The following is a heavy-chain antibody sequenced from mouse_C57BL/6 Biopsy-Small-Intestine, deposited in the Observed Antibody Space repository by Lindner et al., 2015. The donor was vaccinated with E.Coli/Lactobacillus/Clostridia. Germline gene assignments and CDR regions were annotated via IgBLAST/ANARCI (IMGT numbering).Heavy chain of an antibody. D-gene: IGHD2-5*01. CDR3: ARNYYSIFDY. V-gene: IGHV5-17*01. CDR2: ISSGSSTI. Sequence: VQLQESGGGLVKPGGSLKLSCAASGFTFSDYGMHWDRQAPEKGLEWVAYISSGSSTIYYADTVKGRFTVSRDNAKNTLFLQMTSLRSEDTAMYYCARNYYSIFDYWGQGTTLTVSS. CDR1: GFTFSDYG. J-gene: IGHJ2*01.